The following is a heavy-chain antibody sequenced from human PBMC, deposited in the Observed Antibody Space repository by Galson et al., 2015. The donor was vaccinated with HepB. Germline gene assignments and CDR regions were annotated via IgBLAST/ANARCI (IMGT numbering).Heavy chain of an antibody. CDR3: ARNGGYYYDSSGYYIW. J-gene: IGHJ4*02. D-gene: IGHD3-22*01. CDR2: LIPIFGIA. V-gene: IGHV1-69*01. Sequence: CKASGGTFSSYAISWVRQAPGQGLEWMGGLIPIFGIANYAQKFQGRVTITADESTSTAYMELSSLRSEDTAVYYCARNGGYYYDSSGYYIWWGQGTLVTVSS. CDR1: GGTFSSYA.